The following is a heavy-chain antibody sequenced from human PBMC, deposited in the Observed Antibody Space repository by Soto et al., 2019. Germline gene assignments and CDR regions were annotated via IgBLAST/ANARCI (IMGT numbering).Heavy chain of an antibody. V-gene: IGHV3-30*18. CDR1: GFTFSSYG. D-gene: IGHD1-26*01. CDR3: AKDPLHGSYSYYYGMDV. Sequence: GGSPRLSCAASGFTFSSYGMHWVRQAPGKGLEWVAVISYDGSNKYYADSVKGRFTISRDNSKNTLYLQMNSLRAEDTAVYYCAKDPLHGSYSYYYGMDVWGQGTTVTVSS. J-gene: IGHJ6*02. CDR2: ISYDGSNK.